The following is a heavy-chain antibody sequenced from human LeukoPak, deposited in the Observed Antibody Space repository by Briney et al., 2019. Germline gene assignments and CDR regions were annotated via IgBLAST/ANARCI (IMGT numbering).Heavy chain of an antibody. D-gene: IGHD6-6*01. CDR2: IYYSGST. J-gene: IGHJ4*02. CDR3: AMGGSSVPPNYFDY. V-gene: IGHV4-59*12. Sequence: SETLSLTCTVSGGSISSYYWSWIRQPPGKGLEWIGYIYYSGSTNYNPSLKSRVTISVDTSKNQFSLKLSSVTAADTAVYYCAMGGSSVPPNYFDYWGQGTLVNVSS. CDR1: GGSISSYY.